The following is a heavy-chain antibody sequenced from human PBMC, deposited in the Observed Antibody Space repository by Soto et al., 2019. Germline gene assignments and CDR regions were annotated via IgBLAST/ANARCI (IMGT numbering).Heavy chain of an antibody. CDR2: IYYSGST. Sequence: PSETLSLTCTVSGGSISSGGYYWSWIRQHPGKGLEWIGYIYYSGSTYYNPSLKSRVTISVDTSKNQFSLKLSSVTAADTAVYYGARETYCDDSGCYDGFDFWGQGKMVTVSS. V-gene: IGHV4-31*03. CDR3: ARETYCDDSGCYDGFDF. CDR1: GGSISSGGYY. D-gene: IGHD3-22*01. J-gene: IGHJ3*01.